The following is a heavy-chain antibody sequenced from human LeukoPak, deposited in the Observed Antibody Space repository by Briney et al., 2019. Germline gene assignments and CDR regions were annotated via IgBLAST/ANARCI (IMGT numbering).Heavy chain of an antibody. CDR2: IYYSGST. CDR3: ARGGWELSPLFDY. V-gene: IGHV4-39*07. D-gene: IGHD1-26*01. J-gene: IGHJ4*02. CDR1: GGSISSSSYY. Sequence: SETLSLTCTVSGGSISSSSYYWGWIRQPPGKGLEWIGSIYYSGSTYYNPSLKSRVTISVDTSKNQFSLKLSSVTAADTAVYYCARGGWELSPLFDYWGQGTLVTVSS.